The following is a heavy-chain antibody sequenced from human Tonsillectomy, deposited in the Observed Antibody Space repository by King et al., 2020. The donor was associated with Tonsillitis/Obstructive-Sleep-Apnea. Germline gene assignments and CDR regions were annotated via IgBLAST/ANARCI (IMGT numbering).Heavy chain of an antibody. Sequence: VQLVESGGDLVQIGGSLRLSCAASGFTFSRYWMTWVRQAPGKGLEWVANINTDGSEKYYVDSVKGRFTISRDSAKNSLYLQMNSLRAEDTAVYYCARNGDLRGPDLDYWGQGTLVTVSS. D-gene: IGHD7-27*01. J-gene: IGHJ4*02. V-gene: IGHV3-7*03. CDR3: ARNGDLRGPDLDY. CDR2: INTDGSEK. CDR1: GFTFSRYW.